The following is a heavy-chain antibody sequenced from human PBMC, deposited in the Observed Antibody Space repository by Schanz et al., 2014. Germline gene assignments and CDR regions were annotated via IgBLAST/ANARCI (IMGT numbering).Heavy chain of an antibody. Sequence: VHLVESGGGVVQPGRSLRLSCTGSRFTISRNPIHWVRQAPGKGLEWVANINQDGSQKYYVDSVKGRFTISRDNAKNSLFLQMNSLSAEDTAVYYCAKVAPAATYLDSWGLGTLVTVSS. CDR2: INQDGSQK. CDR3: AKVAPAATYLDS. D-gene: IGHD2-2*01. J-gene: IGHJ4*02. CDR1: RFTISRNP. V-gene: IGHV3-7*03.